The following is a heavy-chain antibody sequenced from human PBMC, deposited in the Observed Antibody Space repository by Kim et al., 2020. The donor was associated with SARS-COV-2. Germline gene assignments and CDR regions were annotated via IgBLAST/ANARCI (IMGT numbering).Heavy chain of an antibody. CDR3: SRQVAVNTLVNYY. CDR2: IFYSGTT. D-gene: IGHD3-10*01. Sequence: SETLSLTCNVSGLSIGSSSYSWGWAWIRQSPGKGLEWIGNIFYSGTTYYNPSLKSRVKISIDTSKNQFSLNLDSMTAADTAVYYCSRQVAVNTLVNYY. V-gene: IGHV4-39*01. CDR1: GLSIGSSSYS. J-gene: IGHJ6*01.